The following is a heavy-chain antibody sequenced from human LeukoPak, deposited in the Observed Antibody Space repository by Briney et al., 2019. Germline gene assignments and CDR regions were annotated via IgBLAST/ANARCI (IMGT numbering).Heavy chain of an antibody. J-gene: IGHJ5*02. CDR3: ARFGANWFDP. V-gene: IGHV1-8*01. D-gene: IGHD3-10*01. CDR1: GYTFTSYD. CDR2: MNPNSGST. Sequence: ASVKVSCKASGYTFTSYDINWVRQATGQGHEWMGWMNPNSGSTGYAQKFQDRVTMTRNTSISTAYMELSSLRSEDTAVYYCARFGANWFDPWGQGTLVTVSS.